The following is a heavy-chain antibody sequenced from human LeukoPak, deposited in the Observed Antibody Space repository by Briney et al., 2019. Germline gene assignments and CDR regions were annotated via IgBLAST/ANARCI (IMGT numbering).Heavy chain of an antibody. CDR3: AKSDYYASGLDY. J-gene: IGHJ4*02. D-gene: IGHD3-10*01. CDR2: FDPEDGET. V-gene: IGHV1-24*01. Sequence: ASVKVSCKVSGYTLTELSMHWVRQAPGKGLEWMGGFDPEDGETIYAQKFQGRVTMTEDTSTDTAYMELSSLRSEDTAVYYCAKSDYYASGLDYWGQGTLVTVSS. CDR1: GYTLTELS.